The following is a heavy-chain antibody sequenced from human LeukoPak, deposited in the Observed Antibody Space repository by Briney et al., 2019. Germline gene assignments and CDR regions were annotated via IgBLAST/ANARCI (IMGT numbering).Heavy chain of an antibody. CDR2: VIPNFGTA. D-gene: IGHD6-13*01. V-gene: IGHV1-69*13. CDR1: GGTFSSYA. CDR3: APGIAAAGTGY. J-gene: IGHJ4*02. Sequence: ASVKVSCKASGGTFSSYAISWVRQAPGQGLEWMGGVIPNFGTANYAQKFQGGVTITADESTSTAYMELSSLRSEDTAVYYCAPGIAAAGTGYWGQGTLVTVSS.